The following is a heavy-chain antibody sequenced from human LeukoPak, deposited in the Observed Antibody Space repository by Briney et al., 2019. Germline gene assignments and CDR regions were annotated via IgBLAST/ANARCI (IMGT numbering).Heavy chain of an antibody. D-gene: IGHD3-9*01. J-gene: IGHJ3*02. CDR3: ARDQRNYDILTGYYPVTDAFDI. CDR1: GGSISSTGSF. Sequence: SETLSLTCTVSGGSISSTGSFWGWIRQPPGKGLEWIGSIYSGGITYYNPSLKSRVTISVDTSKNQFSLKLSSVTAADTAVYYCARDQRNYDILTGYYPVTDAFDIWGQGTMVTVSS. CDR2: IYSGGIT. V-gene: IGHV4-39*07.